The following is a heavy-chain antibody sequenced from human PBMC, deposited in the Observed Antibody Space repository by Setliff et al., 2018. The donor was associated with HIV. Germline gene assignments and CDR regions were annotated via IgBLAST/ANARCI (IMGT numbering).Heavy chain of an antibody. V-gene: IGHV1-8*02. CDR1: GYSFTNYD. J-gene: IGHJ4*02. CDR3: ARDGLLEAGIRFDY. CDR2: MNPNSGNT. D-gene: IGHD6-19*01. Sequence: ASVKVSCKASGYSFTNYDINWVRQATGQGLEWMGWMNPNSGNTGFAQKFQGRVTMTRNTSISTAYMELSSLRPEDTAVYYCARDGLLEAGIRFDYWGQGTLVTVSS.